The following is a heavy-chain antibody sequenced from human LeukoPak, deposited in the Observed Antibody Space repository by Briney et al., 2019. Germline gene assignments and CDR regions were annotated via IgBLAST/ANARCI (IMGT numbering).Heavy chain of an antibody. V-gene: IGHV3-23*01. CDR3: ARLTYYGSDVSGDY. CDR1: GFTFSSYG. D-gene: IGHD3-10*01. J-gene: IGHJ4*02. CDR2: ISGSGGST. Sequence: GGTLRLSCAASGFTFSSYGMSWVRQAPGKGLEWVSAISGSGGSTYYADSVKGRFTISRDNSKNTLYLQMNSLRAEDTAVYYCARLTYYGSDVSGDYWGQGTLVTVSS.